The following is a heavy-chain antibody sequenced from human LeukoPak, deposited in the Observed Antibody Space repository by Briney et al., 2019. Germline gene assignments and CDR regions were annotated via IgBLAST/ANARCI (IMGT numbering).Heavy chain of an antibody. CDR1: GGSISSYY. Sequence: SETLSLTCTVSGGSISSYYWSWIRQPPGKGLEWIGEINHSGSTNYNPSLKSRVTISVDTSKNQFSLKLSSVTAADTAVYYCARAQNWFDPWGQGTLVTVSS. V-gene: IGHV4-34*01. J-gene: IGHJ5*02. CDR2: INHSGST. CDR3: ARAQNWFDP.